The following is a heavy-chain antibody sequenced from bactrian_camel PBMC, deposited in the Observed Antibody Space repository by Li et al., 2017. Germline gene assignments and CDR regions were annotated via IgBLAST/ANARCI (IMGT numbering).Heavy chain of an antibody. D-gene: IGHD3*01. Sequence: DVQLVESGGGSVQPGGSLRLSCASSGSIYDTMCMGWVRQAPGKEREGVAAIDSRGITAYADSVKGRFTISKDNVLNILYLQMDNLKPEDSATYRCAASWDVTAREALGSIASSEFGYWGEGTQVTVS. V-gene: IGHV3S67*01. CDR2: IDSRGIT. CDR3: AASWDVTAREALGSIASSEFGY. J-gene: IGHJ6*01. CDR1: GSIYDTMC.